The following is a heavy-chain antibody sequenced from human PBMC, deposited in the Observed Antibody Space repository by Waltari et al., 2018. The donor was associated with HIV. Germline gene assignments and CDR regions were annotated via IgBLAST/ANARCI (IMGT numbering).Heavy chain of an antibody. CDR1: GYVFPDKF. D-gene: IGHD3-3*01. V-gene: IGHV1-2*02. CDR3: ARGHHNFYGIGGYGDVLDV. J-gene: IGHJ3*01. Sequence: QARLEQSGAELRKPGASVQVSCKASGYVFPDKFLHWRRQAPGHGLEWVGFINTQTGVTSIGQTLEGRITMTTDTSMTTAFMELTGLRSDDTAVYYCARGHHNFYGIGGYGDVLDVWGQGTLVTVSS. CDR2: INTQTGVT.